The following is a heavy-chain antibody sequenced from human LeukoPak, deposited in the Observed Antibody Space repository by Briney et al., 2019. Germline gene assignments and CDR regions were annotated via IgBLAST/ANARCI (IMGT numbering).Heavy chain of an antibody. CDR1: GFTLSTYS. Sequence: GGSLRLSCAASGFTLSTYSMNWVRQAPGKGLEWVSSISGSSTYIYYAGSVKGRFTISRDNAKNSLYLQMNGLRAEDTAVYYCAGELRAGYCTNGVCHTPFDYWGQGTLVTVSS. CDR2: ISGSSTYI. CDR3: AGELRAGYCTNGVCHTPFDY. J-gene: IGHJ4*02. D-gene: IGHD2-8*01. V-gene: IGHV3-21*01.